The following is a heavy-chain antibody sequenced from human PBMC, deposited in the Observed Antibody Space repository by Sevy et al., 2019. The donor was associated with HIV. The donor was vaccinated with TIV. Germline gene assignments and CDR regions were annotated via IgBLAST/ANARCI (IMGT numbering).Heavy chain of an antibody. V-gene: IGHV1-2*02. J-gene: IGHJ5*02. D-gene: IGHD5-18*01. CDR1: GSTFSDDY. Sequence: ASVKVSCKASGSTFSDDYIHWVRRAPGAGLEWLGWNNSAGTNLAEIFQGRVTMTRDASSSTAYMELSSLRSDDTATYYCATSANLDTSWFDPWGQGTLVTVSS. CDR2: NNSAGT. CDR3: ATSANLDTSWFDP.